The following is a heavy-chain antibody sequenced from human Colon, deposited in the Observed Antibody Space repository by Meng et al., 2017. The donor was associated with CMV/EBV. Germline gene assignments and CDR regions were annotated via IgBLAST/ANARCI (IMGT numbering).Heavy chain of an antibody. CDR3: ARVAVSSSGDLFDI. D-gene: IGHD3-10*01. V-gene: IGHV1-69*08. CDR2: IIPAIQEE. J-gene: IGHJ5*02. CDR1: GGTFDSYT. Sequence: ASGGTFDSYTISWVRQAPGQGLEWMGRIIPAIQEESNTPKFQGRVTMNADTSTNTAYLKLRNLRSDDTAVYYCARVAVSSSGDLFDIWGQGTLVTVSS.